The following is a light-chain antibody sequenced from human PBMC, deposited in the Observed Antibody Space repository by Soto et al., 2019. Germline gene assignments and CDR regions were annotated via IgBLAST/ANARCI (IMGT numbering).Light chain of an antibody. V-gene: IGLV2-14*01. J-gene: IGLJ3*02. Sequence: QSVLTQPASVSGSPGQSITISCTGTSSDIGIFNYVSWYQQHSGKAPKLIIYEVTNRPSGVSDRFSGSKSGSTASLNISGLQADDEADYYCSSYTSSSALGVFGGGTKLTVL. CDR3: SSYTSSSALGV. CDR1: SSDIGIFNY. CDR2: EVT.